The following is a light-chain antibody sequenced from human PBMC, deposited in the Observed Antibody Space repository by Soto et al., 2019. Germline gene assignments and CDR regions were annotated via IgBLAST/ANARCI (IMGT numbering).Light chain of an antibody. CDR3: QQFNNRHEHS. Sequence: EIVMTQSPATLSVSPGERATLSCRASQSISGNLAWYQQKPGQTPRLLIYGASTRAAGIPARFSGSGSGTELTLTISSLQSEDFAVYYCQQFNNRHEHSFGGGTKVEIK. CDR2: GAS. V-gene: IGKV3-15*01. CDR1: QSISGN. J-gene: IGKJ4*01.